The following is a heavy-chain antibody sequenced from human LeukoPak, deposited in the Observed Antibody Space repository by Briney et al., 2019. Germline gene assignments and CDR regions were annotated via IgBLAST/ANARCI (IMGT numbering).Heavy chain of an antibody. J-gene: IGHJ3*02. CDR3: AREVGAPQAFDI. CDR2: INSRSSTI. V-gene: IGHV3-48*01. D-gene: IGHD1-26*01. CDR1: GFTFSSYN. Sequence: GGSLRLSCAASGFTFSSYNMIWVRQAPGKGLEWVSYINSRSSTIYYADSVRGRFTISRDNAKNSLYLQMNSLKAEDTAIYYCAREVGAPQAFDIWGQGTMVTVSS.